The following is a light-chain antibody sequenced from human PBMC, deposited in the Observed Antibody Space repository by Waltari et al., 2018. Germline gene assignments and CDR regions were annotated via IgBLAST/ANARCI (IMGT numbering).Light chain of an antibody. CDR1: SSNIGHNY. CDR2: DNN. CDR3: ATWDTSLSGGV. J-gene: IGLJ2*01. Sequence: QSVLTQPPSVSAAPGQEVTIFCSGSSSNIGHNYVSWYQQLPGTAPKLLIYDNNERPSGIPDRFSGSKSGTSATLDITGLQTEDEANYYCATWDTSLSGGVFGGGTKLTVL. V-gene: IGLV1-51*01.